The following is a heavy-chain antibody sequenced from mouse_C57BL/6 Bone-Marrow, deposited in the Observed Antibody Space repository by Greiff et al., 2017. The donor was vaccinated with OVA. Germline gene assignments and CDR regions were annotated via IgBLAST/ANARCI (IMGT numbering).Heavy chain of an antibody. V-gene: IGHV10-1*01. Sequence: EVQGVESGGGLVQPKGSLKLSCAASGFSFNTYAMNWVRQAPGKGLEWVARIRSKSNNYATYYADSVKDRFTISRDDSESMLYLQMNNLKTEDTAMYYCVRPYSNQGYFDVWGTGTTVTVSA. CDR2: IRSKSNNYAT. J-gene: IGHJ1*03. CDR3: VRPYSNQGYFDV. CDR1: GFSFNTYA. D-gene: IGHD2-5*01.